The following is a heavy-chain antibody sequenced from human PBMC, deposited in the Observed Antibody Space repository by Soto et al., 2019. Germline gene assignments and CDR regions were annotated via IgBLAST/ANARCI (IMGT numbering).Heavy chain of an antibody. Sequence: QVQLQQWGAGLLKPSETLSLTCAVYGGFVSSGSYYWSWIRQPPGQVLEWIGEMSHSGGTHFNPSLKSRVTISVDTSKNQFSLKMSSVTAADTALYYCARVERGTATTVVDAFDIWGPGTMVTVSS. J-gene: IGHJ3*02. V-gene: IGHV4-34*01. CDR2: MSHSGGT. CDR3: ARVERGTATTVVDAFDI. CDR1: GGFVSSGSYY. D-gene: IGHD1-1*01.